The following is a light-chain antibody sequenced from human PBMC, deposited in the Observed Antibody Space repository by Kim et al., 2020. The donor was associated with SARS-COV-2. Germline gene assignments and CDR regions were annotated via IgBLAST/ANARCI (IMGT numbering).Light chain of an antibody. Sequence: QAVVTQPPSVSGAPGQRVTISCTGSSSNIGTGYDVHWYQQLPGTAPKLLIYGDSNRPTGVPDRFSGSRSGASASLVITGLQAEDEADYYCQSYDNSLSGSWVFGGGTQLTVL. V-gene: IGLV1-40*01. J-gene: IGLJ3*02. CDR1: SSNIGTGYD. CDR3: QSYDNSLSGSWV. CDR2: GDS.